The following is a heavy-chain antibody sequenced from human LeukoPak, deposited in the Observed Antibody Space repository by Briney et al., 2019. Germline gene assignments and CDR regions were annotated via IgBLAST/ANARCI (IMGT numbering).Heavy chain of an antibody. CDR1: GFTFSNYW. J-gene: IGHJ4*02. CDR3: ATGWLDH. V-gene: IGHV3-7*03. Sequence: GGSLRISCAASGFTFSNYWMSCVRQAPGKGLEWVANIKEDGSDKYYVDSVKGRFTISRDHAKDSLYLQMNSLRVEDTAVYYCATGWLDHWGQGALVTVSS. D-gene: IGHD2-15*01. CDR2: IKEDGSDK.